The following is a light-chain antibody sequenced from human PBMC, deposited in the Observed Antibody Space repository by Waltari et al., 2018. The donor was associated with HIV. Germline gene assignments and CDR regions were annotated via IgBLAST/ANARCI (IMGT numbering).Light chain of an antibody. CDR2: LGS. V-gene: IGKV2-28*01. Sequence: DIVMTQSPLSLSVTPGEAVSISCRSNQSLLHSNGYKYLDWYLQRPGQSPQLLIYLGSNRASGVPDRFRGSGSGTDFTLKISRVQAEDVGAYYCMQALQTPIFTFGPGTKVDIK. CDR3: MQALQTPIFT. J-gene: IGKJ3*01. CDR1: QSLLHSNGYKY.